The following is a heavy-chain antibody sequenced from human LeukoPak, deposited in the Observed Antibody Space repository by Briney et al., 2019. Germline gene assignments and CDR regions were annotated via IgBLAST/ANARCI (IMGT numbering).Heavy chain of an antibody. CDR3: ARKSRYCSSTSCYSFDY. V-gene: IGHV3-7*01. J-gene: IGHJ4*02. Sequence: GGSLRLSCAASGLTFSSYWMSWVRQAPGKGLEWAANIKQDGSEKYYVDSVKGRFTISRDNAKNSLYLQMNSLRAEDTAVYYCARKSRYCSSTSCYSFDYWGQGTLVTVSS. CDR1: GLTFSSYW. CDR2: IKQDGSEK. D-gene: IGHD2-2*01.